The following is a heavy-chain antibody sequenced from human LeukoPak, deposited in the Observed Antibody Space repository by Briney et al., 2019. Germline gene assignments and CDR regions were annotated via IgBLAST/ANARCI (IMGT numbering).Heavy chain of an antibody. V-gene: IGHV4-4*07. D-gene: IGHD5-18*01. CDR3: ARYPPDTSMANAMDV. J-gene: IGHJ6*02. Sequence: PSETLSLTCTVSGGSLRGYYWSWIRQPAGKGLEWIGRSGSTTSYNPSLKSRVTMSQDTSKNQVSLQLNSVTAADTAVYYCARYPPDTSMANAMDVWGQGTTVTVSS. CDR2: SGST. CDR1: GGSLRGYY.